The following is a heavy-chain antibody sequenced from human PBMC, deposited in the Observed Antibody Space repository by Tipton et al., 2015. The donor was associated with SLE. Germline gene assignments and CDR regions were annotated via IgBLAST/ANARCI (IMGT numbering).Heavy chain of an antibody. J-gene: IGHJ3*02. CDR1: GYSISSGYY. CDR2: IYHSGST. V-gene: IGHV4-38-2*01. CDR3: ARGDLYDYIWGSYRLDAFDI. Sequence: LRLFCAVSGYSISSGYYWGWIRHTPGKGLDWIGSIYHSGSTYYNPSHKSRVTISVDTSKNPFSLKLSSVTAADTAVYYCARGDLYDYIWGSYRLDAFDIWGQGTMVTVSS. D-gene: IGHD3-16*02.